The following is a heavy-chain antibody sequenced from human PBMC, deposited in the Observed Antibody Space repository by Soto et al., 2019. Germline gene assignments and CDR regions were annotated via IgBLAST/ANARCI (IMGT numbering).Heavy chain of an antibody. CDR3: AKDIAAVAAVFDY. CDR1: GFTFDDYA. Sequence: VQLVESGGGLVQPGRSLRLSCAASGFTFDDYAMHWVRQAPGKGLEWVSGISWNSGSIGYADSVKGRFTISRDNAKNSLYLQMNSLRAEDTALYYCAKDIAAVAAVFDYWGQGTLVTVSS. D-gene: IGHD6-19*01. CDR2: ISWNSGSI. J-gene: IGHJ4*02. V-gene: IGHV3-9*01.